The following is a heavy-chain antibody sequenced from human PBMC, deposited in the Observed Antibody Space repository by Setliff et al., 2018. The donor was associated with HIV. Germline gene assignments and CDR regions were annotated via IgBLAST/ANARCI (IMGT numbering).Heavy chain of an antibody. D-gene: IGHD3-22*01. J-gene: IGHJ5*02. Sequence: PSETLSLTCAVYGGSFSGYYWSWIRQPPGKGLEWIGEINHSGSTNYNPSLKSRVTISVDTSKNQFSLKLSSVTAADTAVYYCARVKSPTNYYDSSGYNWFDPWGQGTRVTVSS. V-gene: IGHV4-34*01. CDR3: ARVKSPTNYYDSSGYNWFDP. CDR1: GGSFSGYY. CDR2: INHSGST.